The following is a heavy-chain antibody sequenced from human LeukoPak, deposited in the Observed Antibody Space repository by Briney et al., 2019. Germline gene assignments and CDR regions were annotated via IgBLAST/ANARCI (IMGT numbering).Heavy chain of an antibody. CDR2: IFYSGST. CDR3: ARVLGYCSGGSCGNYYYYMDV. D-gene: IGHD2-15*01. Sequence: PSETLSLTCTVSGGSISSYYWSWIRQPPGKGLEWIGYIFYSGSTNYNPSLKSRVTISVDTSKNQFSLKLSSVTAADTAVYYCARVLGYCSGGSCGNYYYYMDVWGKGTTVTVSS. J-gene: IGHJ6*03. CDR1: GGSISSYY. V-gene: IGHV4-59*12.